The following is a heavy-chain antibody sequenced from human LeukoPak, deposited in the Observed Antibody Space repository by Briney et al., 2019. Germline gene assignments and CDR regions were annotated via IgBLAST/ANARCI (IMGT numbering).Heavy chain of an antibody. CDR1: GFSFSRHS. CDR3: ARDNYVKLNY. J-gene: IGHJ4*02. CDR2: ISSSSGTI. V-gene: IGHV3-48*04. Sequence: GGSLRLSCAASGFSFSRHSMNWVRQAPGKGLEWVSYISSSSGTIFYADSVKGRFSISRDNAKNSLYLQMNSLRAEDTAIYYCARDNYVKLNYWGQGTLVTVSS. D-gene: IGHD3-10*02.